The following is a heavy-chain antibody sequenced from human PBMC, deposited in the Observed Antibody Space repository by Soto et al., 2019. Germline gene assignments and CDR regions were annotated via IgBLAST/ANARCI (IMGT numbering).Heavy chain of an antibody. CDR2: INSDGSST. J-gene: IGHJ6*02. Sequence: GGSLRLSCAASGFTFSSYWMHWVRQAPGKGLVWVSRINSDGSSTSYADSVKGRFTISRDNAKNTLYLQMNSLRAEDTAVYYCARDRRYDFWSDPPYYYGMDVWGQGTTVTVSS. CDR1: GFTFSSYW. D-gene: IGHD3-3*01. V-gene: IGHV3-74*01. CDR3: ARDRRYDFWSDPPYYYGMDV.